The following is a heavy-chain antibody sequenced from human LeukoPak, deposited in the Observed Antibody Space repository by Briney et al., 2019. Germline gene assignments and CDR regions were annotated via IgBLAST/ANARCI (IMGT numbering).Heavy chain of an antibody. V-gene: IGHV4-59*01. CDR2: FFYSGST. D-gene: IGHD6-6*01. CDR3: ARVDPDSSSTLEVFDY. CDR1: GGSISSYY. Sequence: SETLSLTCTVSGGSISSYYWSWIRQPPGKGLEWIGYFFYSGSTNYNPSLKSRVTISVDTSKNQFSLKLSSVTAADTAVYYCARVDPDSSSTLEVFDYWGQGTLVTVSS. J-gene: IGHJ4*02.